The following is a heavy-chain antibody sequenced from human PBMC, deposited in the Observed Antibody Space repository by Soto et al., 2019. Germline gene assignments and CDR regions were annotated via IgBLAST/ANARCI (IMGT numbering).Heavy chain of an antibody. CDR3: ARRYGGNFDY. V-gene: IGHV4-59*01. Sequence: QVQLQESGPGLVKPSETLSLTCTVSGGSISSYYWSWIRQPPGKGLEWIGYIYYSGSTNYNPSLKSRVPISVDSSNNQFSLKLSSVTAADTAVYYCARRYGGNFDYWGQGTLVTVSS. J-gene: IGHJ4*02. CDR1: GGSISSYY. D-gene: IGHD1-26*01. CDR2: IYYSGST.